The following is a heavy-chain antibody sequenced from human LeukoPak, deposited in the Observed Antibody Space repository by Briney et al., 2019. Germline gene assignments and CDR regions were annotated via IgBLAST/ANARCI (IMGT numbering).Heavy chain of an antibody. CDR2: IYYRGRT. D-gene: IGHD3-16*01. CDR3: ARQSDDLGYFQH. J-gene: IGHJ1*01. Sequence: SETLSLTCTVSGASISFYYWSWIRQPPGKGLEWIGYIYYRGRTKYNPSLQSRVTISVDTSRNQFSLRLSSVTAADTAVYYCARQSDDLGYFQHWGQGTLVTASS. CDR1: GASISFYY. V-gene: IGHV4-59*08.